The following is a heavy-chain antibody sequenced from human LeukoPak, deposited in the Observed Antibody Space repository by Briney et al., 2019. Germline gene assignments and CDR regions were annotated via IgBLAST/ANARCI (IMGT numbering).Heavy chain of an antibody. J-gene: IGHJ4*02. Sequence: SETLSLTCTVSGGSISNNYWSWIRQPPGKGLEWIGYAYYSGHTNYNSSLKSRVTMSLDTSKSQFSLRLSSVTAADTAVYFCARHPFATPFDYWGPGTLVTVSS. CDR1: GGSISNNY. V-gene: IGHV4-59*08. CDR3: ARHPFATPFDY. D-gene: IGHD2-15*01. CDR2: AYYSGHT.